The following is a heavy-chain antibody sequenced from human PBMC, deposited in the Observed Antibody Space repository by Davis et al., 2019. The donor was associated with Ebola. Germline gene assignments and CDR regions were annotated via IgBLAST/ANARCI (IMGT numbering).Heavy chain of an antibody. CDR1: GYTFTSYY. Sequence: ASVMISCNASGYTFTSYYMHWLRQAPGQGLQWMGIIHPSGGSTSYAQKFQGRVTMTRDTSTSTVYMELSSLSSEDTAVYYCARVGGTWGYFDYWGQGTLVTVSS. J-gene: IGHJ4*02. D-gene: IGHD1-26*01. CDR2: IHPSGGST. V-gene: IGHV1-46*01. CDR3: ARVGGTWGYFDY.